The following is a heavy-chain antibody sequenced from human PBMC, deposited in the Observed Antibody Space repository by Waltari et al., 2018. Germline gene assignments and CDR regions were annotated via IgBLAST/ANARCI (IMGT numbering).Heavy chain of an antibody. CDR3: AKDKSSSSGYDY. CDR1: RFTFDAYT. V-gene: IGHV3-43*01. D-gene: IGHD6-6*01. Sequence: EAQLVESGGVVVQPGGSLRLSCSASRFTFDAYTMHWVRQAPGKGLEWVSLISWDGGSTYYADSVKGRFTISRDNSKNSLYLQMNSLRTEDTALYYCAKDKSSSSGYDYWGQGTLVTVSS. J-gene: IGHJ4*02. CDR2: ISWDGGST.